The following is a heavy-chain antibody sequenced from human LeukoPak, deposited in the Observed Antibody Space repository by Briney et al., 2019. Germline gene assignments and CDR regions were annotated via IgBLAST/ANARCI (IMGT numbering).Heavy chain of an antibody. CDR1: GGSINTQY. J-gene: IGHJ4*02. CDR3: ARDLIHGSGTYFNPLGY. Sequence: PSETLSLTCTVSGGSINTQYWSWIRQPAGKGLEWIGRIYSSGSTNYNTSLMTRLTMSVDTSKNQISLSLHSVTAADTAVYYCARDLIHGSGTYFNPLGYWGLGILVTVSS. V-gene: IGHV4-4*07. D-gene: IGHD3-10*01. CDR2: IYSSGST.